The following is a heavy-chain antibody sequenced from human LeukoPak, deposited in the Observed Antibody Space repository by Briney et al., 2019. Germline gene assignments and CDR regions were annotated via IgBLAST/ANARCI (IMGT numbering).Heavy chain of an antibody. CDR2: IYTSGST. CDR1: GGSISSYY. J-gene: IGHJ4*02. CDR3: ARDYDFWSGYREYYFDY. Sequence: PSETLSLTCTVSGGSISSYYWSWIRQPAGKGLEWIGRIYTSGSTNYNPSLKSRVTMSVDTSKNQFSLKLSSVTAADTAVYYCARDYDFWSGYREYYFDYWGQGTLVTVSS. D-gene: IGHD3-3*01. V-gene: IGHV4-4*07.